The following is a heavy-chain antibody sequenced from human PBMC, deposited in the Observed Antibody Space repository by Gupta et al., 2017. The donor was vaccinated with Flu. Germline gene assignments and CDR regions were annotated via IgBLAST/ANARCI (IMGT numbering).Heavy chain of an antibody. CDR2: ISGSGGST. V-gene: IGHV3-23*01. CDR1: GFTFSSYA. D-gene: IGHD3-9*01. Sequence: EVQLLESGGGLVQPGGSLRLSCAASGFTFSSYAMSWVRQAPGKGLEWVSAISGSGGSTYYADSVKGRFTISRDNSKNTLYLQMNSLRAEDTAVYYCAKRMADYDIWTGSGGAFDIWGQGTMVTVSS. J-gene: IGHJ3*02. CDR3: AKRMADYDIWTGSGGAFDI.